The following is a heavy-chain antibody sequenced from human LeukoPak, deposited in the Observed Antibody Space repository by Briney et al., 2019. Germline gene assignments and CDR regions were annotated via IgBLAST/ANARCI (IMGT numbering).Heavy chain of an antibody. D-gene: IGHD1-7*01. CDR1: GITLSNYG. V-gene: IGHV3-23*01. J-gene: IGHJ4*02. Sequence: GGSLRLSCAVSGITLSNYGMSWVRQAPGKGLEWVAGISDSGGSTNYADSVKGRFTISRDNPKNTLYLQMNSLRAEDTAVYYCARREGRNWNYLHYWGQGTLVTVSS. CDR3: ARREGRNWNYLHY. CDR2: ISDSGGST.